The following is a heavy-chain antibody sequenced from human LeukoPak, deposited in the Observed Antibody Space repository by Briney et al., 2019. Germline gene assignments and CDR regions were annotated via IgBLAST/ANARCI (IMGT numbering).Heavy chain of an antibody. J-gene: IGHJ6*02. V-gene: IGHV3-74*01. CDR2: INSDGSST. D-gene: IGHD2-2*02. Sequence: GGSLRLSCAASGSTFSSYWMHWVRQAPGKGLVWVSRINSDGSSTSYADSVKGRFTNSRDNAKNTLYLQMNSLRSDDTAVYYCARVYCSSTSCYNPLYYYYGMDVWGQGTTVTVSS. CDR3: ARVYCSSTSCYNPLYYYYGMDV. CDR1: GSTFSSYW.